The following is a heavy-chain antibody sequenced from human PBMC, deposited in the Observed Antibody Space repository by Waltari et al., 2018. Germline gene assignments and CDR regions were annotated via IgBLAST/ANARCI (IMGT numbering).Heavy chain of an antibody. V-gene: IGHV4-38-2*01. J-gene: IGHJ6*03. CDR1: GYSIRTGYY. Sequence: QVQLQESGPGLVKPSETLSLTCAVSGYSIRTGYYWAWIRQPPGKGLEWIGSIYHSGSTYYNPSLKSRVTISVDTSKNQFSLKLSSVTAADTAVYYCARQPNYDFWSGYSYYYMDVWGKGTTVTVSS. D-gene: IGHD3-3*01. CDR3: ARQPNYDFWSGYSYYYMDV. CDR2: IYHSGST.